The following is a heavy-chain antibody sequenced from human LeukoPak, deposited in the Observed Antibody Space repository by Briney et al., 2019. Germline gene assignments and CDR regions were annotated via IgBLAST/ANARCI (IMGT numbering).Heavy chain of an antibody. J-gene: IGHJ4*02. CDR3: ARYSGNPTWFFDY. D-gene: IGHD1-26*01. V-gene: IGHV4-59*01. CDR1: GGSISSYY. CDR2: IYDDGST. Sequence: SETLSLTCTVSGGSISSYYWSWIRQPPGKGLEWIGHIYDDGSTKYSPSLQSRLTLSVDTSKNHFSPKLSSVTAADTAVYYCARYSGNPTWFFDYWGQGSLVTVSS.